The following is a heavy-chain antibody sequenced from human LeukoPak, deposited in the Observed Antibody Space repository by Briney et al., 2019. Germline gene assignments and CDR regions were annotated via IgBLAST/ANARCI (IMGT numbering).Heavy chain of an antibody. V-gene: IGHV1-2*02. CDR1: GYTFTGHY. CDR3: VRDSSGSSGWFDP. Sequence: ASVKVSCKASGYTFTGHYIHWVRQAPGQGLEWMGWINADSGVTKYAQKFQGRATMTRDTSISTAHMELSRLRSDDTAVYYCVRDSSGSSGWFDPWGQGSLVTVSS. CDR2: INADSGVT. D-gene: IGHD3-22*01. J-gene: IGHJ5*02.